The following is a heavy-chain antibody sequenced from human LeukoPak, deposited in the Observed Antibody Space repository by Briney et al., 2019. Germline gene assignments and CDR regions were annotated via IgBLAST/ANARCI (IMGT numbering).Heavy chain of an antibody. J-gene: IGHJ5*02. CDR1: GGSISASSDY. D-gene: IGHD1-26*01. CDR3: PRHTHNGGYLT. V-gene: IGHV4-39*01. Sequence: SETLSLTCTVSGGSISASSDYWAGIRQPPRKGLEWSGSSLYSGSTYYNPTLKSRVTISVDTSKNQFSLKLSSVTAADTAVHYCPRHTHNGGYLTCGQGTLVTASS. CDR2: SLYSGST.